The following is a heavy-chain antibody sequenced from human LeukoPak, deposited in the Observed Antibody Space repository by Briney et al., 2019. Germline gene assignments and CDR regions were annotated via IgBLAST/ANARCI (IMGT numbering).Heavy chain of an antibody. J-gene: IGHJ4*02. Sequence: PGGSLRLSCAASGFTFSSYSMNWVRQAPGKGLEWVSSISSSSSYIYYADSVKGRLTISRDNAKNSLYLQMNSLRAEDTAVYYCARGTAWSFDYWGQGTLVTVSS. CDR2: ISSSSSYI. CDR3: ARGTAWSFDY. D-gene: IGHD3-3*01. CDR1: GFTFSSYS. V-gene: IGHV3-21*01.